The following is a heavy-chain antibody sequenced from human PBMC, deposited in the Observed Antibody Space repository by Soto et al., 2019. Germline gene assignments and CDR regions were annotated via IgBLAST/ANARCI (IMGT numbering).Heavy chain of an antibody. Sequence: QLHLVQSGAVVKKPGASVTVSCSASGYPVTAYYMHWVRQAPGRGLEWMGGINPATGAAKYTQTFQGRVTRTRDKSTSTVFMELSGLTSEDTAVFYWARGGGVGVAGSAAFDMWGQGTLVTVSS. CDR3: ARGGGVGVAGSAAFDM. CDR1: GYPVTAYY. CDR2: INPATGAA. D-gene: IGHD3-3*01. V-gene: IGHV1-2*02. J-gene: IGHJ3*02.